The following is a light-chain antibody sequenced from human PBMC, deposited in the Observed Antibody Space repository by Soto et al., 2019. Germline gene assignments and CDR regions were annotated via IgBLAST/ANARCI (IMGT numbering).Light chain of an antibody. Sequence: DIQMTQSPSTLSASVGDRVTITCRASQSISTWLAWYQQKPGKAPKLLFYKASSLESGVPSRFSGGGSGTEFTLTMNSLQPDDCATYYCQQYNTYPLTFGGGTTVEIK. CDR3: QQYNTYPLT. V-gene: IGKV1-5*03. CDR1: QSISTW. CDR2: KAS. J-gene: IGKJ4*01.